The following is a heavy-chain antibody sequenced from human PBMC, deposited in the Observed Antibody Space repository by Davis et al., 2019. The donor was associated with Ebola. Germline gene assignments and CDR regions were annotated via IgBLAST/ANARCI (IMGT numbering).Heavy chain of an antibody. Sequence: ASVKVSCKASGYTFKNYAISWVRQAPGQGLEWMGWISVYNGNTNYAQKVQSRVAMTTDTSTGTAYLDLRSLRSDDTAVYFCARTSIVGTSTTASDIWGQGTLVTVSS. CDR2: ISVYNGNT. CDR3: ARTSIVGTSTTASDI. V-gene: IGHV1-18*01. D-gene: IGHD1-26*01. CDR1: GYTFKNYA. J-gene: IGHJ3*02.